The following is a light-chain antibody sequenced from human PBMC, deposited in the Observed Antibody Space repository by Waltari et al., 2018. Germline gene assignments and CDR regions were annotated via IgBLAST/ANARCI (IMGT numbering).Light chain of an antibody. V-gene: IGKV4-1*01. CDR1: QSVLNSANNGNY. CDR3: QQYYSPPLT. CDR2: WAS. Sequence: DIVMTQSPDSLAVSLGERAALNCKSRQSVLNSANNGNYLTWYQKKPGQPPKLLIYWASTRESGVPDRFSGSGSGTDFTLTISSLQAEDVAVYYCQQYYSPPLTFGGGTKVEIK. J-gene: IGKJ4*01.